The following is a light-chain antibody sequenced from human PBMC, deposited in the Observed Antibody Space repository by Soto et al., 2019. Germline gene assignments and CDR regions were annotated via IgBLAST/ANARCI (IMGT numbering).Light chain of an antibody. CDR1: QNVARN. J-gene: IGKJ1*01. CDR3: QQYDKWPRWT. Sequence: EIVLTQSPGTLSLSPGERATLSCRASQNVARNYLAWYQQRPGQAPRLLIYGASTGATDIPDRFSGSGSGTEFTLTISSLQSEDFAVYYCQQYDKWPRWTFGQGTKVDIK. CDR2: GAS. V-gene: IGKV3-15*01.